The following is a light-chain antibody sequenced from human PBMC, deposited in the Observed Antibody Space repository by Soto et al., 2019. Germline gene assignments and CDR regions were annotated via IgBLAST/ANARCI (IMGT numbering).Light chain of an antibody. CDR1: QSISSW. J-gene: IGKJ4*01. V-gene: IGKV1-5*03. CDR3: QQYNSYPLT. CDR2: EAS. Sequence: DIQMTQSPSTLPASVGDRVTITCRASQSISSWLAWYQQKPGKAPKLLMYEASTLDGGVPSRFSGSGYGTDFTLTIGSLQPDDLATYYCQQYNSYPLTFGGGTKVEIK.